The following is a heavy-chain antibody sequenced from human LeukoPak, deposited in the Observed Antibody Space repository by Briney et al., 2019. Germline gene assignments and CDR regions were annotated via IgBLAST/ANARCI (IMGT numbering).Heavy chain of an antibody. V-gene: IGHV3-21*01. D-gene: IGHD6-13*01. CDR2: ISSSSSYI. CDR1: GFTFSSYS. CDR3: ARDIIRSSSWYTYYFDY. Sequence: GGSLRLSCAASGFTFSSYSMNWVRQAPGKGLEWVSSISSSSSYIYYADSVKGRFTISRDNAKNSLYLQMNSLRAEDTAVYYCARDIIRSSSWYTYYFDYWGRGTLVTVSS. J-gene: IGHJ4*02.